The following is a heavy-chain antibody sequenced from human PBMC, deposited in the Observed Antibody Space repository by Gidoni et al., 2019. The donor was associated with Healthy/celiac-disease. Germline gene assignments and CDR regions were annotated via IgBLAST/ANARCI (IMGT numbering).Heavy chain of an antibody. CDR2: IYYSGST. CDR3: ARNLYDILTGFTYNWFDP. D-gene: IGHD3-9*01. V-gene: IGHV4-59*08. Sequence: QVQLQESGPGLVKPSETLSLTCTVSGGSISSYYWSWIRQPPGKGLEWIGYIYYSGSTNYNPSLKSRVTISVDTSKNQISLKLSSVTAADTAVYYCARNLYDILTGFTYNWFDPWGQGTLVTVSS. CDR1: GGSISSYY. J-gene: IGHJ5*02.